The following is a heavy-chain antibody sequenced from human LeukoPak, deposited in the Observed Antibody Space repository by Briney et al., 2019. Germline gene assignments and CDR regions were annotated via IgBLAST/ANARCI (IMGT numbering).Heavy chain of an antibody. CDR3: ARAGYTISSYRFDY. Sequence: KASETLSFICSVSGGSINSYWWSWIRQPAGKGLEFIGRIYTTGMTNYNPSLKSRVSMSVDTSKNKFSLELRSVTAADTAVYFCARAGYTISSYRFDYWGQGALVTVSS. CDR2: IYTTGMT. CDR1: GGSINSYW. D-gene: IGHD3-16*02. J-gene: IGHJ4*02. V-gene: IGHV4-4*07.